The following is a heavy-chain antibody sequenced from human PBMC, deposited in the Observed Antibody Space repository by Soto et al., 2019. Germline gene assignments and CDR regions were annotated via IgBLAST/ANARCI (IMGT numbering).Heavy chain of an antibody. Sequence: ASVKVSCKASGYTFTSYGISWVRQAPGQGLEWMGWISAYNGNTNYAQKLQGRVTMTTDTSTSTAYMELRSLRSDDTAVYYCAIDYRQWLVRYYYYGMDVWGQGTTVTVSS. D-gene: IGHD6-19*01. CDR2: ISAYNGNT. V-gene: IGHV1-18*04. CDR1: GYTFTSYG. J-gene: IGHJ6*02. CDR3: AIDYRQWLVRYYYYGMDV.